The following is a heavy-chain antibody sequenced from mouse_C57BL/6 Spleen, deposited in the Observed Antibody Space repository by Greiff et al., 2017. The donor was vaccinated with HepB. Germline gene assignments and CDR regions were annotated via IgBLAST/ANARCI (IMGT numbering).Heavy chain of an antibody. D-gene: IGHD1-1*01. J-gene: IGHJ3*01. CDR1: GYTFTSYW. CDR3: ARPLYGSRRGFAY. Sequence: QVQLQQPGAELVKPGASVKLSCKASGYTFTSYWMQWVKQRPGQGLEWIGEIDPSDSYTNYNQKFKGKATLTVDTSSSTAYMQLSSLTSEDSAVYYCARPLYGSRRGFAYWGQGTLVTVSA. V-gene: IGHV1-50*01. CDR2: IDPSDSYT.